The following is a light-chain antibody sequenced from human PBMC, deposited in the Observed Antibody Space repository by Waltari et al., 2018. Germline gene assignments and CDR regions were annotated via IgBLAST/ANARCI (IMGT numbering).Light chain of an antibody. V-gene: IGLV6-57*02. J-gene: IGLJ3*02. CDR2: EDK. CDR3: QSYDGANWV. CDR1: GGSLASNY. Sequence: NFVLTQPHSVSESPGQTVRISCTGSGGSLASNYVQWYQHRPGSAPTTVIYEDKQRPSGIPNRFYGSVDSSSNSASLLISGLQTEDEADYYCQSYDGANWVFGGGTKLTVL.